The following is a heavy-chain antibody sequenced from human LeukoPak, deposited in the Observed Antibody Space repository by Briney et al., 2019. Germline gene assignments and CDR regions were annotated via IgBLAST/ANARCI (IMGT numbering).Heavy chain of an antibody. CDR2: ISSSSSTI. D-gene: IGHD1-26*01. V-gene: IGHV3-48*01. CDR1: GFTFSSYS. CDR3: ARDQEYSGSYPGVY. J-gene: IGHJ4*02. Sequence: GGSLRLSCAASGFTFSSYSMNWVRQAPGKGLEWVSYISSSSSTIYYADSVKGRFTISRDNSKNTLYLQMNSLRAEDTAVYYCARDQEYSGSYPGVYWGQGTLVTVSS.